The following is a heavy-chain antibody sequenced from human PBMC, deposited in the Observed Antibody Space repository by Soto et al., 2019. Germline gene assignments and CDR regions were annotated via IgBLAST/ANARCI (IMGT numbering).Heavy chain of an antibody. J-gene: IGHJ6*03. D-gene: IGHD5-18*01. V-gene: IGHV1-18*01. CDR1: GYTFTSYG. Sequence: ASVKVSCKASGYTFTSYGISWVRQAPGQGLEWMGWISAYNGNTNYAQKLQGRVTMTTDTSTSTAYMELRSLRSDDTAVYYCAREGVDKAMVSRQDYYYYMDVWGKGTTVTVSS. CDR2: ISAYNGNT. CDR3: AREGVDKAMVSRQDYYYYMDV.